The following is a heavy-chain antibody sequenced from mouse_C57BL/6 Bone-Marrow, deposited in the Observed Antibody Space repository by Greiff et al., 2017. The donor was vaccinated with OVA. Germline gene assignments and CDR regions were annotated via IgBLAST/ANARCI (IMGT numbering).Heavy chain of an antibody. V-gene: IGHV5-6*01. CDR2: ISSGGSYT. J-gene: IGHJ1*03. CDR1: GFTFSSYG. CDR3: ANQFLPRYFDV. Sequence: EVQRVESGGDLVKPGGSLKLSCAASGFTFSSYGMSWVRQTPDKRLEWVATISSGGSYTYYPDSVKGRFTISRDNAKNTLYLQMSSLKSEDTAMYYCANQFLPRYFDVWGTGTTVTVSS.